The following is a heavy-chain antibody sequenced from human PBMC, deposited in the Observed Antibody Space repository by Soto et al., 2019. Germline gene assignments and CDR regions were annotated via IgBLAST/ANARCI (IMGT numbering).Heavy chain of an antibody. Sequence: PSETLSLTCTVSGGSISSGGYYWSWIRQHPGKGLEWIGYIYYSGSTYYNPSLKSRVTISVDTSKNQFSLKLSSVTAADTAVYYCAREIVATIGYHYYYYGMDVWGQGTTVTSP. J-gene: IGHJ6*02. D-gene: IGHD5-12*01. CDR2: IYYSGST. CDR3: AREIVATIGYHYYYYGMDV. CDR1: GGSISSGGYY. V-gene: IGHV4-31*03.